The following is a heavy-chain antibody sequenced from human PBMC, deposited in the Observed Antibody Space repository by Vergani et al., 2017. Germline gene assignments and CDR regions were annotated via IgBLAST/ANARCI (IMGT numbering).Heavy chain of an antibody. CDR2: IIALVGTA. V-gene: IGHV1-69*04. CDR1: GGTFSSYA. CDR3: ARDKGQLLFGTYFYYYYMDF. J-gene: IGHJ6*03. Sequence: QVQLVQSEAEVKKPGSSVRVSCEASGGTFSSYAISWVRQAPGQGLEWMGRIIALVGTANYAQKFQGRVTITADKPPSTAYMELSSLRSEDTGVYYCARDKGQLLFGTYFYYYYMDFWGKGTTVTVSS. D-gene: IGHD2-21*01.